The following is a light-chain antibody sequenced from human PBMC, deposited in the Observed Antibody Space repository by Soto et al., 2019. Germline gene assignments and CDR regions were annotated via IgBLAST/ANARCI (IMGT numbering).Light chain of an antibody. CDR3: QQRSNWPRLT. Sequence: EIVLTQSPATLSLSPGERATLSCRASQSVSSYLAWYQQKPGQAPRLLIYDASNRATGIPAWFRGSGSGTDFTLTISSLEPEDFAVYYYQQRSNWPRLTFGGGNKVEIK. V-gene: IGKV3-11*01. CDR2: DAS. CDR1: QSVSSY. J-gene: IGKJ4*01.